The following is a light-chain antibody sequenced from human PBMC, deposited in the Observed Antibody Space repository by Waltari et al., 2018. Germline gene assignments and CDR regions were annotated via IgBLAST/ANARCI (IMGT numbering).Light chain of an antibody. V-gene: IGLV2-14*03. J-gene: IGLJ3*02. CDR3: ASSTNLNTVV. CDR1: YLYIGSSNW. CDR2: DVT. Sequence: QSALAQPASVSGSPVQSVTISCFGSYLYIGSSNWVSWYRQDPDRAPKLLIFDVTKRPSGVSTRFSGSKSGNTASLTISGLQTDDTSDYYCASSTNLNTVVFGGGTKLTV.